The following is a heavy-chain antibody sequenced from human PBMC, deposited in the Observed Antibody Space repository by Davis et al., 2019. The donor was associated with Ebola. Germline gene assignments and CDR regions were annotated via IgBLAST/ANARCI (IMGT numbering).Heavy chain of an antibody. J-gene: IGHJ4*02. CDR3: SVGGQDGGFDY. V-gene: IGHV1-69*06. Sequence: SVHVPCMPSLDTFSKHWVCWLRQAPAPGLEWMGVITPSFDTTDYEQKFQGRLTLTEDTSTDTAYMELSTLRSEDTAVYYCSVGGQDGGFDYWGQGTLVPVSS. D-gene: IGHD1-26*01. CDR1: LDTFSKHW. CDR2: ITPSFDTT.